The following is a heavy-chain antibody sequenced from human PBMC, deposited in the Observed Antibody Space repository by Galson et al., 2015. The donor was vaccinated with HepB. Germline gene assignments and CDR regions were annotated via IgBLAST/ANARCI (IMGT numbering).Heavy chain of an antibody. CDR3: AKDHHITMIVVVSYGMDV. V-gene: IGHV3-30*18. CDR1: GFTFSSYG. Sequence: SLRLSCAASGFTFSSYGMHWVRQAPGKGLEWVAVISYDGSNKYYADSVKGRFTISRDNSKNMLYLQMNSLRAEDTAVYYCAKDHHITMIVVVSYGMDVWGQGTTVTVSS. J-gene: IGHJ6*02. D-gene: IGHD3-22*01. CDR2: ISYDGSNK.